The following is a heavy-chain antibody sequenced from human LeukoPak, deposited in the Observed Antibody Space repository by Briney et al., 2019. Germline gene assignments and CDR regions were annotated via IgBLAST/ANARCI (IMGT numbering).Heavy chain of an antibody. V-gene: IGHV4-39*01. CDR1: GASISSSSYY. CDR2: IYYSGST. D-gene: IGHD3-22*01. CDR3: ARHRGAPSLYDSSGIDY. Sequence: SETLSLTCTVSGASISSSSYYWGWIRQPPGKGLEWIGSIYYSGSTYYNPSLKSRVTISVDTSKNQFSLKLSSVTAADTAVYYCARHRGAPSLYDSSGIDYWGQGTLVTVSS. J-gene: IGHJ4*02.